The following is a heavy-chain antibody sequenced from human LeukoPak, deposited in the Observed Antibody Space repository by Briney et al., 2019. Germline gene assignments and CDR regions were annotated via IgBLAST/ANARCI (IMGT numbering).Heavy chain of an antibody. J-gene: IGHJ4*02. CDR2: ISWNSDTI. D-gene: IGHD5-12*01. Sequence: GGSLRLSCAVSGFTFDDYAMHWVRLVPGKGLEWVSGISWNSDTIGYGDSVKGRFTISRDNAKNSLYLQMNSLRPEDTALYYCATNGGGDSGYGNFDYWGQGTLVTVSS. CDR1: GFTFDDYA. V-gene: IGHV3-9*01. CDR3: ATNGGGDSGYGNFDY.